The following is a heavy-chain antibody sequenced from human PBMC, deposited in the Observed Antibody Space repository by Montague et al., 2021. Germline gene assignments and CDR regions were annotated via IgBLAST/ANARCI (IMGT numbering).Heavy chain of an antibody. J-gene: IGHJ5*02. V-gene: IGHV4-61*01. D-gene: IGHD3-22*01. CDR1: GDSVRCGIYH. Sequence: SETLSLTCSVSGDSVRCGIYHWGWIPQSPGKGLEWIGYICDGGSATYKTSLGSRVTMSLDTSSNQFSLNLRSATAADTAVYYCAAYYYDGGGRGSWGQGTLVTVSS. CDR3: AAYYYDGGGRGS. CDR2: ICDGGSA.